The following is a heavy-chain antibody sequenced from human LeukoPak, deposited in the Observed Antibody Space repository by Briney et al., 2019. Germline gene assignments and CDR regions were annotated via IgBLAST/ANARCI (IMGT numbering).Heavy chain of an antibody. V-gene: IGHV4-39*01. CDR3: ARHSVHWFDPWGP. J-gene: IGHJ5*02. D-gene: IGHD3-10*01. CDR1: GGSISGSSYY. CDR2: IYYSGST. Sequence: PSETLSLTCTVSGGSISGSSYYWGWIRQPPGKGLQWIGSIYYSGSTYYSPSLKSRVTISVDTSKNQFSLKLSSVTAADTAVYYCARHSVHWFDPWGPWGQGTLVTVSS.